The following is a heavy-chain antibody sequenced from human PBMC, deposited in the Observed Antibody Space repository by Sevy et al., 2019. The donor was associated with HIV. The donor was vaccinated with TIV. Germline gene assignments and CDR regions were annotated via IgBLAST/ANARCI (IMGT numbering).Heavy chain of an antibody. CDR3: ARAPYDNPYYFYY. Sequence: SSVKVSCKASGYTFTGYYMHWVRQAPGQGLEWMGWINPNSGGTNYAQKFQGWVTMTRDTSISTAYMELSRLRSDDTAVYYCARAPYDNPYYFYYWGQGTLVTVSS. CDR2: INPNSGGT. D-gene: IGHD3-22*01. V-gene: IGHV1-2*04. CDR1: GYTFTGYY. J-gene: IGHJ4*02.